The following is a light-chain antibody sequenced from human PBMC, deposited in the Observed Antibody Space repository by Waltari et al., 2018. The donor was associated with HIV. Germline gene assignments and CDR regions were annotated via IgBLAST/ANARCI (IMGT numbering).Light chain of an antibody. CDR1: QPITNY. CDR2: AAS. V-gene: IGKV1-39*01. J-gene: IGKJ5*01. CDR3: QQTYSNPIT. Sequence: DIQMTQSPSSLSASLGDRLTITCRASQPITNYLNWYQQKPGKPPKLLIFAASTLQSGVPSRFTGSGSGTDFSLTISSVQPEDFATYYCQQTYSNPITFGLGTRLEIK.